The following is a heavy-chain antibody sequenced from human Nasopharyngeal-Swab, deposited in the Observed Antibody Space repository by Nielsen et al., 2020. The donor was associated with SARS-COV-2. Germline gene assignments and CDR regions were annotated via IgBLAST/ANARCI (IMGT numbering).Heavy chain of an antibody. J-gene: IGHJ1*01. CDR2: ISSSSSYI. CDR3: ARRAVAGEYFQH. V-gene: IGHV3-21*01. D-gene: IGHD6-19*01. Sequence: GGSLRLSCAASGFTFSSYSMNWVRQAPGKGLEWVSSISSSSSYIYYADSVKGRFTIPRDNAKNSLYLQMNSLRAEDTAVYYCARRAVAGEYFQHWGQGTLVTVSS. CDR1: GFTFSSYS.